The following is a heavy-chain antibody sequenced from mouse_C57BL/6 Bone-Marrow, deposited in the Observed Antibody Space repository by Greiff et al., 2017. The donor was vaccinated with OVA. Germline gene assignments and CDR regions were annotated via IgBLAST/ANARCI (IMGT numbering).Heavy chain of an antibody. CDR1: GYTFTSYW. V-gene: IGHV1-59*01. Sequence: QVQLQQSGAELVRPGTSVKLSCKASGYTFTSYWMHWVKQRPGQGLEWIGVIDPSDSYTNYNQKFKGKATLTVDTSSSTAYMQLSSLTSEDSAVYYCARKGGYYVDYWGQGTTLTVSS. J-gene: IGHJ2*01. CDR3: ARKGGYYVDY. D-gene: IGHD1-1*02. CDR2: IDPSDSYT.